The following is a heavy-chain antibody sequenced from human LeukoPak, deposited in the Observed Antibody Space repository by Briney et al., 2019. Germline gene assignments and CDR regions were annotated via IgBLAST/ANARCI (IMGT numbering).Heavy chain of an antibody. CDR2: IYYSGST. Sequence: SETLSLTCTVSGGSISSSSYYWGWIRQPPGKGLEWIGSIYYSGSTYYNPSLKSRVTISVDTSKNQFSLKLSSVTAADTAVYYCARAVVDFWTLYYYYYYMDVWGKGTTVTVSS. D-gene: IGHD3/OR15-3a*01. V-gene: IGHV4-39*07. J-gene: IGHJ6*03. CDR1: GGSISSSSYY. CDR3: ARAVVDFWTLYYYYYYMDV.